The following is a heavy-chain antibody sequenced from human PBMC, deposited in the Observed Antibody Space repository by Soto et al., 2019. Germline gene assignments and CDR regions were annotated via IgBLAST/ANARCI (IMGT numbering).Heavy chain of an antibody. D-gene: IGHD3-10*01. CDR2: ISGSGGST. Sequence: EVQLLESGGGLVQPGGSLRLSCAASGFTFSSYAMSWVRQAPGKGLEWVSAISGSGGSTYYADSVKGRFSISRDNSKNTLYLQMNSLRAEDTAVYYCAKAPTNYGSGSYYYYWGQGTLVTVSS. V-gene: IGHV3-23*01. CDR1: GFTFSSYA. J-gene: IGHJ4*02. CDR3: AKAPTNYGSGSYYYY.